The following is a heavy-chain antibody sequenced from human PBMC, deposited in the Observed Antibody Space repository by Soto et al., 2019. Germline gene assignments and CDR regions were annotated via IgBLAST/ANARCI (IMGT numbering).Heavy chain of an antibody. V-gene: IGHV1-69*13. Sequence: SGKVSRKASGGTFSSYAISWVRQAPGQGLEWMGGIIPIFGTANYAQKFQGRVTITAGESTSTAHMELSSLRSEDTAVYYCARTIVPNDAFDIWGQGTMVTVPS. J-gene: IGHJ3*02. CDR2: IIPIFGTA. CDR1: GGTFSSYA. CDR3: ARTIVPNDAFDI. D-gene: IGHD1-26*01.